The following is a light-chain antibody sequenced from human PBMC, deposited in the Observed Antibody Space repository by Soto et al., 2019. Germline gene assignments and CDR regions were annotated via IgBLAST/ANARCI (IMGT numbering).Light chain of an antibody. J-gene: IGLJ3*02. CDR2: ENN. Sequence: QSVLTQPPSVSAAPGQKVTISCSGSSSNIGDNSVSWYQQLPGAAPKLLIYENNKRPSGIPDRFSGSKSGTSATLGITGLQTGDEADYYCGTWDSSLSAPNCVFGGGTKLTVL. CDR3: GTWDSSLSAPNCV. CDR1: SSNIGDNS. V-gene: IGLV1-51*02.